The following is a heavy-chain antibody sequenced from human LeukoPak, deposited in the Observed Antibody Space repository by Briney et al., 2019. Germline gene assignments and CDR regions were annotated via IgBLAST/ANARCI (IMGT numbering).Heavy chain of an antibody. D-gene: IGHD2-15*01. J-gene: IGHJ4*02. CDR3: ATEGPLIWRPPHFES. Sequence: SETLSLTCTVSGVSVSNYYWAWVRQPAGKGPEWIGRIYSSGITNYNPSLRSRVSVPLGTSKNQFSLKLNSVTAADTAVYYCATEGPLIWRPPHFESWGQGTLVIVSS. CDR1: GVSVSNYY. V-gene: IGHV4-4*07. CDR2: IYSSGIT.